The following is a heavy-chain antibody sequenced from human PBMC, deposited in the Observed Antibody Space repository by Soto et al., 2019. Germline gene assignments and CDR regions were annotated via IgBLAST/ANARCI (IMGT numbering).Heavy chain of an antibody. Sequence: GGSLRLSCVASGFIFSDYAMHWARQAPGKGLVWVALISPDGGNQYYSESAKGRFTISRDNSKNTLYLQMNDLRPDDTALYYCARENSRIAPRLFRHWGHGSLVTVSS. CDR2: ISPDGGNQ. CDR3: ARENSRIAPRLFRH. D-gene: IGHD6-6*01. CDR1: GFIFSDYA. V-gene: IGHV3-30-3*01. J-gene: IGHJ1*01.